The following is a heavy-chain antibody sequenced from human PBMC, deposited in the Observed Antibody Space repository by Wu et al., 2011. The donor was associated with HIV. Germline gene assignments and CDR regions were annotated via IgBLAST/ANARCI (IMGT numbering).Heavy chain of an antibody. J-gene: IGHJ3*01. V-gene: IGHV1-18*01. CDR2: ISSYNGDT. Sequence: QVQLVQSGAEVKKPGSSAKVSCKASGGTFSSHAINWVRQAPGQGLEWMGRISSYNGDTNYAQKLQDRVTMTTDTSTSTAYMELSSLRSEDTAVYYCARGERIFGAWGQGTMVTGLF. CDR1: GGTFSSHA. D-gene: IGHD3-3*01. CDR3: ARGERIFGA.